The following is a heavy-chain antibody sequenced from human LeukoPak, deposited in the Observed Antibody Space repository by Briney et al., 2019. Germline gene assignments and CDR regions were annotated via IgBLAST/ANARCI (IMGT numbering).Heavy chain of an antibody. CDR3: ARGRISAAAVYF. D-gene: IGHD6-13*01. J-gene: IGHJ4*02. V-gene: IGHV1-3*01. Sequence: ASVKVSCKASGYTFTSHIIHWVRQAPGQGLEWMGWINAGNGDTKYSQKFRGRVTITRDTSASAASMELSGLRSVDSAIYYCARGRISAAAVYFWGQGTQVTVSS. CDR2: INAGNGDT. CDR1: GYTFTSHI.